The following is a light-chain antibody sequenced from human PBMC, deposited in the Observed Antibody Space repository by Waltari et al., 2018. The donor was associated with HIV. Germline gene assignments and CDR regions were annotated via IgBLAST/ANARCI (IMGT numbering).Light chain of an antibody. CDR1: QPISSC. CDR2: SAY. CDR3: KQTHSSPYT. Sequence: DVQMSHSLSSVSASVGDRFTITCRTSQPISSCLAWYQQKPGKVPELLIYSAYSVHSGVPARFSGSGSGTDFTLTINSVQAEDCAAYYCKQTHSSPYTFGQGTKVRIK. V-gene: IGKV1D-12*01. J-gene: IGKJ2*01.